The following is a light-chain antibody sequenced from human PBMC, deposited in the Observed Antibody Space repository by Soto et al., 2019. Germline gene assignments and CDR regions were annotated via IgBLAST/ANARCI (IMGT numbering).Light chain of an antibody. Sequence: QSVLTQPPSASGSPGQSVTISCTGTINDVGGYNYVSWYQQLPGKAPKLMIYEVSKRPSGVPDRFSGSKSGNTASLTVSRLQAEDEADYYCSSYAGSNNLGVFGGGTKLTVL. CDR2: EVS. V-gene: IGLV2-8*01. CDR3: SSYAGSNNLGV. CDR1: INDVGGYNY. J-gene: IGLJ3*02.